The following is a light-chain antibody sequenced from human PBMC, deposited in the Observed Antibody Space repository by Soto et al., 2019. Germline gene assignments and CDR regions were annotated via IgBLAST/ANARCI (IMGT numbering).Light chain of an antibody. CDR1: QTISSW. V-gene: IGKV1-5*03. Sequence: DIQMTQSPSTLSGSVGDRVTITCRASQTISSWLAWYQQKPGKAPKLLIYKASTLKSGVPSRFSGSGSGTEFTLNISSLHPDDFATYYWQHYNSYSEAFGQGTKVELK. CDR3: QHYNSYSEA. CDR2: KAS. J-gene: IGKJ1*01.